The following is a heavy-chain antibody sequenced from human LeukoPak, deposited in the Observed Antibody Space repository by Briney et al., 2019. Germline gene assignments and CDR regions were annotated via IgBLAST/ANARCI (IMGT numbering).Heavy chain of an antibody. CDR3: ARELAGGYDILTGYSNWFDP. V-gene: IGHV3-48*01. CDR2: ISSSSSTI. CDR1: GFTFSSYS. Sequence: GGSLRLSCAASGFTFSSYSMNWVRQAPGKGLEWVSYISSSSSTIYYADSVKGRFTISRDNAKNSLYLQMNSLRAEDTAVYYCARELAGGYDILTGYSNWFDPWGQGTLVTVSS. J-gene: IGHJ5*02. D-gene: IGHD3-9*01.